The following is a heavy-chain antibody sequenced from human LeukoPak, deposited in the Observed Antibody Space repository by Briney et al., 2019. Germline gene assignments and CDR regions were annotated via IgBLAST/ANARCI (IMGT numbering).Heavy chain of an antibody. D-gene: IGHD1-26*01. J-gene: IGHJ4*02. CDR3: AKDLGNWELLSYFDY. Sequence: PLRCLRLSCAASGFTFSSYGTHWVRQAPGKGLEWVAVISYDGSNKYYADSVKGRFTISRDNSKNTLYLQMNSLRAEDTAVYYCAKDLGNWELLSYFDYWGQGTLVTVSS. V-gene: IGHV3-30*18. CDR1: GFTFSSYG. CDR2: ISYDGSNK.